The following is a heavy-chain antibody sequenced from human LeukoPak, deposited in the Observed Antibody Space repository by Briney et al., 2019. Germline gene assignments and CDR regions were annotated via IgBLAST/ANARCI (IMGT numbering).Heavy chain of an antibody. D-gene: IGHD1-26*01. J-gene: IGHJ4*02. CDR1: GYIFTDYY. V-gene: IGHV1-2*02. CDR2: INPNSGGT. Sequence: ASVKVSCKTSGYIFTDYYIHWVRQARGQGLEWMAWINPNSGGTYFAQKFEARVTLTRDTSTDTAYMEMRGLTSDDTAVYHCAKSQYSFASGATRPLFDYWGQGTQVTVSS. CDR3: AKSQYSFASGATRPLFDY.